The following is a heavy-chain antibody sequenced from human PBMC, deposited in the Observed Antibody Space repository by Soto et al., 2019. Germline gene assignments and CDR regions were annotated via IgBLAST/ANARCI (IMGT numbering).Heavy chain of an antibody. CDR1: GNTFSYRY. J-gene: IGHJ4*02. CDR2: IAPFSGDV. CDR3: ASGGAGSGPFTWELPDH. V-gene: IGHV1-45*02. D-gene: IGHD1-26*01. Sequence: QMQLVQSGAEVTKTGSSVTVSCQALGNTFSYRYLHWVRQAPGQALEWMGWIAPFSGDVHYAQKFQERVTLTRDRSSHTADMRMSSLRSEDTAIYFCASGGAGSGPFTWELPDHWGQGTLVTVSS.